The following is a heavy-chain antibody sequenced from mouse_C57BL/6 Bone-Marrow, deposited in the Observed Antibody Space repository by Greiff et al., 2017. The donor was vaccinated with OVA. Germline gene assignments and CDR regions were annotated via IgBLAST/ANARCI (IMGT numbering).Heavy chain of an antibody. Sequence: VQLQQSGAELVKPGASVKISCKASGYAFSSYWMNWVKQRPGKGLEWIGQIYPGDGDTNYNGKFKGKATLTADKSSSTAYMQLSSLTSEDSAVYFCARSKGPYYYGRDWYFDVWGTGTTVTVSS. J-gene: IGHJ1*03. CDR1: GYAFSSYW. CDR2: IYPGDGDT. D-gene: IGHD1-1*01. CDR3: ARSKGPYYYGRDWYFDV. V-gene: IGHV1-80*01.